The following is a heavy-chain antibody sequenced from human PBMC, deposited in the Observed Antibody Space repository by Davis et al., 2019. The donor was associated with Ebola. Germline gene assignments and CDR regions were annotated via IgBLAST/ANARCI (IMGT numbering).Heavy chain of an antibody. J-gene: IGHJ4*02. D-gene: IGHD5-18*01. CDR3: TRDPYVDTVMVFAEHDY. CDR1: GFTFGDYA. V-gene: IGHV3-49*03. Sequence: GESLKISCTASGFTFGDYAMSWFRQAPGKGLEWVGFIRSKPYGGTTAYAASVKGRFTISRDDSKSVAYLQMNSLKTEDTAVYYCTRDPYVDTVMVFAEHDYWGQGTLVTVSS. CDR2: IRSKPYGGTT.